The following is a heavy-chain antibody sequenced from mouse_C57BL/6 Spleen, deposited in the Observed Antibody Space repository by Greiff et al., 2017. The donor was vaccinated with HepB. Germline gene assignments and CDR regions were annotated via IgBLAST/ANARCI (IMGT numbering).Heavy chain of an antibody. CDR2: IDPENGDT. Sequence: VQLQQSGAELVRPGASVKLSCTASGFNIKDDYMHWVKQRPEQGLEWIGWIDPENGDTEYASKFQGKATITADTSSNTAYLQLSSLTSEDTAVYYCTTYPTVVANWYFDVWGTGTTVTVSS. J-gene: IGHJ1*03. D-gene: IGHD1-1*01. CDR3: TTYPTVVANWYFDV. CDR1: GFNIKDDY. V-gene: IGHV14-4*01.